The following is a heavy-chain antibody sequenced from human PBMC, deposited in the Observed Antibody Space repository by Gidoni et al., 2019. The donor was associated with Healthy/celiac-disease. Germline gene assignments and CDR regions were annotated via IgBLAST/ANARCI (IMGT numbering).Heavy chain of an antibody. CDR2: IFSNDEK. CDR3: ARIRVGGMQQLTQWWFAP. Sequence: VTLKESGPALVKPTETLTLTCTVPGFPLSNARMRVSWIRQPPGKALEWLAHIFSNDEKSYSTSLKSRLTISKDTSKSQVVLTMTNMDPLDTATFYCARIRVGGMQQLTQWWFAPWGQGTLVTVSS. CDR1: GFPLSNARMR. J-gene: IGHJ5*02. V-gene: IGHV2-26*01. D-gene: IGHD6-13*01.